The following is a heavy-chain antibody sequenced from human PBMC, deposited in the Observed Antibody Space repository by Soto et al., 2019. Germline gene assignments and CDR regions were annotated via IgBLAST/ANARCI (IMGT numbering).Heavy chain of an antibody. D-gene: IGHD5-18*01. J-gene: IGHJ6*02. Sequence: QVQLVESGGGLVKPGGSLRLSCAASGFTFSDYYMSWIRQAPGKGLEWVSYISSSGSTIYYADSVKGRFTISRDNAKNSLYLQRNSLRAEDTAVYYWARGKNGYSYGPHRKQSYYNGMDVWAKGPRSPSP. V-gene: IGHV3-11*01. CDR3: ARGKNGYSYGPHRKQSYYNGMDV. CDR1: GFTFSDYY. CDR2: ISSSGSTI.